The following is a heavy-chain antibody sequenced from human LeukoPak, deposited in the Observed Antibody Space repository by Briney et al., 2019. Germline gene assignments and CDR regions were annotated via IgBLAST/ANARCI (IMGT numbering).Heavy chain of an antibody. V-gene: IGHV4-34*01. CDR2: INHSGST. Sequence: PSETLSLTCAVYGGSFSGYYWSWIRQPPGKGLEWIGEINHSGSTNYNPSLKSRVTISVDTSKNQFSLKLSSVTAADTAVYYCARLAAAGKGDYWGQGTLVTVSS. CDR1: GGSFSGYY. J-gene: IGHJ4*02. CDR3: ARLAAAGKGDY. D-gene: IGHD6-13*01.